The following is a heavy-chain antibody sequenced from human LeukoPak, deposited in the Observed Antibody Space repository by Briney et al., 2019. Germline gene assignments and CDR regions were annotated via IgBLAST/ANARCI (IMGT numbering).Heavy chain of an antibody. J-gene: IGHJ4*02. D-gene: IGHD3-22*01. CDR3: ASTMILVDPFGD. CDR1: GFIFSKYW. CDR2: IKYDGSET. V-gene: IGHV3-7*01. Sequence: GESLRLSCVGSGFIFSKYWMAWVRQAPGQGLEWVANIKYDGSETYYVDSVKGRFSISRDNGQNSVYLQMNSLRAEDTAVYYCASTMILVDPFGDWGQGTQVTVSS.